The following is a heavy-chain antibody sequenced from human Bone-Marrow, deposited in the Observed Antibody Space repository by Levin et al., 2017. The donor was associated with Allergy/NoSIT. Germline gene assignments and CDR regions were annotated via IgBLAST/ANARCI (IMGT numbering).Heavy chain of an antibody. CDR3: ARAGGSGPIGHYYGLDV. Sequence: ASVKVSCKASGYSFVNYEINWVRQVSGQGPEWLGCMNPKSGTTRFAQNLQGKVAMTRNISINTAYLELTSLRFDDTALYYCARAGGSGPIGHYYGLDVWGQGTTVAVS. CDR1: GYSFVNYE. CDR2: MNPKSGTT. J-gene: IGHJ6*02. V-gene: IGHV1-8*01. D-gene: IGHD3-10*01.